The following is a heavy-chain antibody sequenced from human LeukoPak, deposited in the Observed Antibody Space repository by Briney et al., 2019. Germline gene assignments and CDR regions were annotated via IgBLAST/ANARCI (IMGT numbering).Heavy chain of an antibody. D-gene: IGHD4-11*01. CDR3: ARDLQGANDAFDI. J-gene: IGHJ3*02. CDR1: GGSISSSSYY. Sequence: SETRSLTCTVFGGSISSSSYYWGWIRQPPGKGLEWIGSIYYSGSTYYNPSLKSRVTISVDTSKNQFSLKLSSVTAADTAVYYCARDLQGANDAFDIWGQGTMVTVSS. V-gene: IGHV4-39*07. CDR2: IYYSGST.